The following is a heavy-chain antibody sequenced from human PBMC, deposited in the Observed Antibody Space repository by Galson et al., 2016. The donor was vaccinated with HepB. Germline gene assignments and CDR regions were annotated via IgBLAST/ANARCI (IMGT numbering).Heavy chain of an antibody. J-gene: IGHJ3*01. Sequence: PALVKPTQTLTLTCTLSGFSLSTRTMRVSWIRQPPGKALEWLARIDWDDGKFYSSSLKTRLTISKDTSKNQVVLAMTNMDPLDTATYYCARIRGEDLGAFGLWGQGTMVTVSS. V-gene: IGHV2-70*04. D-gene: IGHD3-10*01. CDR1: GFSLSTRTMR. CDR3: ARIRGEDLGAFGL. CDR2: IDWDDGK.